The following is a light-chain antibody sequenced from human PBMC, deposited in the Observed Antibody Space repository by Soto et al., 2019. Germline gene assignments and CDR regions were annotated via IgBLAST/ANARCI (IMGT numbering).Light chain of an antibody. CDR3: SSYTSSSTPFVV. Sequence: QSALTQPASVSGSPGQSITISCTGTSSDVGGYNYVSWYQQHPGKAPKLMIYDVSNRPSGLSNRFSGSKSGNTAPLTISGLQAEDEADYYCSSYTSSSTPFVVFGGGAKVTVL. CDR1: SSDVGGYNY. J-gene: IGLJ2*01. V-gene: IGLV2-14*01. CDR2: DVS.